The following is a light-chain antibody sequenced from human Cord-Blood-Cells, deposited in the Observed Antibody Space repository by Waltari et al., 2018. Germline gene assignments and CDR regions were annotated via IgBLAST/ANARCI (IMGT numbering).Light chain of an antibody. CDR2: DCS. J-gene: IGLJ3*02. CDR1: SSDVGGYNY. CDR3: CSYAGSYTWV. Sequence: QSALTQPRSVSGSPGQSVTISCTGTSSDVGGYNYVPWYQQHPGKAPKLMIYDCSKRPSGVPDRFSGSKSGSTASLTISGLQAEDEADYYCCSYAGSYTWVFGGGTKLTVL. V-gene: IGLV2-11*01.